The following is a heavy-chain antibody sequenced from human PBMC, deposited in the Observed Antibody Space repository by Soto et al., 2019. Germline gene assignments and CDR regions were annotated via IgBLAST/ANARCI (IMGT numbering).Heavy chain of an antibody. Sequence: QVQLVQSGAEVQKAGSSVKVSCKASGDTFSSYAISWVRQAPGQGLEWLGGIIPIYATANYAQKFQGRVTITADESTNPVYMELSSLTSEDTAVYYCAKPPPRPTATAYYFEYWGQGTLVTVSS. CDR2: IIPIYATA. CDR1: GDTFSSYA. CDR3: AKPPPRPTATAYYFEY. V-gene: IGHV1-69*12. D-gene: IGHD4-17*01. J-gene: IGHJ4*02.